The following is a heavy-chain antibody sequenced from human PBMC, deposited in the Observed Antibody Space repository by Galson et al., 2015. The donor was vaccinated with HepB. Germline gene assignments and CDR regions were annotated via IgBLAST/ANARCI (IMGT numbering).Heavy chain of an antibody. Sequence: SLRLSCAASGFTFSNAWMNWVRQAPGKGLEWVGRIKSKTDGGTTDYAAPVKGRFTISRDDSKNTLYLQMNSLKTEDTAVYYCTTDQTAGVRGVMGPEAFDIWGQGTMVTVSS. D-gene: IGHD3-10*01. CDR3: TTDQTAGVRGVMGPEAFDI. CDR1: GFTFSNAW. V-gene: IGHV3-15*07. J-gene: IGHJ3*02. CDR2: IKSKTDGGTT.